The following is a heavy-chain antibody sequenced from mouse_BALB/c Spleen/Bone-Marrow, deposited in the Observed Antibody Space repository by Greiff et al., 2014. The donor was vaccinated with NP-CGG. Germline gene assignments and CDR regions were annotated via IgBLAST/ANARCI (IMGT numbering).Heavy chain of an antibody. J-gene: IGHJ4*01. CDR2: ISSGSSNI. Sequence: DVMLVESGGGSVQPGGSRKLSCAASGFTFSSFGMHWVRRAPEKGLEWVAYISSGSSNINYADTVKGRFTISRDNPKNTLFLQMTSLRSEDTAMYYCARWGYYYAMDYWGQGTSVTVSS. CDR1: GFTFSSFG. CDR3: ARWGYYYAMDY. D-gene: IGHD2-2*01. V-gene: IGHV5-17*02.